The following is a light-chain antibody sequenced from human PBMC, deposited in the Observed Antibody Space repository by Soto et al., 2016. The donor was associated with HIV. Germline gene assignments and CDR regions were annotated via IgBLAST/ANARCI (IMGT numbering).Light chain of an antibody. CDR1: VIHTT. Sequence: DIVMTQSPLYLSVTPGEPASISCVVIHTTIWIGTCKKPGQSPQLVISLGSNRASGVPDRFSGSGSGTDFTLKISRVEAEDVGIYYCMQALQTPLFGGGTKVEIK. V-gene: IGKV2-28*01. CDR2: LGS. J-gene: IGKJ4*01. CDR3: MQALQTPL.